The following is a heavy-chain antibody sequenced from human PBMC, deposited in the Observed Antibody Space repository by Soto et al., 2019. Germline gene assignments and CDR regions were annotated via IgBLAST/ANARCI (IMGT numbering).Heavy chain of an antibody. CDR3: IHDGKLGYTGYDRFDY. CDR1: GFSLSTDEVG. V-gene: IGHV2-5*01. J-gene: IGHJ4*02. Sequence: QITLKESGPTLMKPTQTLTLTCTFSGFSLSTDEVGVAWIRQPPGKALEWLALIYWNDDARYSPSLKNRLTITKDTSKNQVVLTMTNMDPVDTATYYCIHDGKLGYTGYDRFDYWGTGTLVTVSS. CDR2: IYWNDDA. D-gene: IGHD5-12*01.